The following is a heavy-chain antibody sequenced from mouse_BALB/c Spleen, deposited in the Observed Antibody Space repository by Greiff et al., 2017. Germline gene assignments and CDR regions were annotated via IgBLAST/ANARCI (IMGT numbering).Heavy chain of an antibody. D-gene: IGHD2-1*01. J-gene: IGHJ3*01. V-gene: IGHV2-9*02. CDR1: GFSLTSYG. CDR3: SRDGGNYVLRFAY. CDR2: IWAGGST. Sequence: QVQLKQSGPGLVAPSQSLSITCTVSGFSLTSYGVHWVRQPPGKGLEWLGVIWAGGSTNYNSALMSRLSISKDNSKSQVFLKMNSLQTDDTAMYYCSRDGGNYVLRFAYWGQGTLVTVSA.